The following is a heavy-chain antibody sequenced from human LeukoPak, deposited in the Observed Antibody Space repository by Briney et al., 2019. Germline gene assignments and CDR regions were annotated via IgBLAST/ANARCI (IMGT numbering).Heavy chain of an antibody. CDR1: GFTFSSYA. J-gene: IGHJ4*02. Sequence: GGSLRLTCAASGFTFSSYAMSWVRQAPGRGLEWVSSISGNGAGTYYADSVKGRFTISRDNSKNTLYLQMNSLRAEDTALYYCAKSGARNYFDYWGQGTLVTVSS. CDR3: AKSGARNYFDY. CDR2: ISGNGAGT. D-gene: IGHD1-26*01. V-gene: IGHV3-23*01.